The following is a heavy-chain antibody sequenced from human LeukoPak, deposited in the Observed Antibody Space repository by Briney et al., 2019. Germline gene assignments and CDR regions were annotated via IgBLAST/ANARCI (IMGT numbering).Heavy chain of an antibody. CDR3: AKDLSSGYYSMTEYFQH. CDR2: ISGSGGST. Sequence: GGSLRLSCAASGFTFSSYAMSWVRQAPGKGLEWVSAISGSGGSTYYADSVKGRFTISRDNSKNTLYLQMNSLRAEDTAVHYCAKDLSSGYYSMTEYFQHWGQGTLVTVSS. CDR1: GFTFSSYA. D-gene: IGHD3-22*01. J-gene: IGHJ1*01. V-gene: IGHV3-23*01.